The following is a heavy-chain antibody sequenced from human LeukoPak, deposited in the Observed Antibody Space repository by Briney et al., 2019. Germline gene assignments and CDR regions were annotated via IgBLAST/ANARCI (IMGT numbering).Heavy chain of an antibody. V-gene: IGHV3-23*01. CDR1: GFTFSSYT. Sequence: GGSLRLSCAASGFTFSSYTMSWVRQAPGKGLEWVSTITTSDGNTYYADSLKGRYTVSRDNSKNTLFLQMNGLRSEDTAVYYCAKDGGLRVSAHWGDSCGRGTLVTVSS. D-gene: IGHD7-27*01. CDR2: ITTSDGNT. CDR3: AKDGGLRVSAHWGDS. J-gene: IGHJ4*02.